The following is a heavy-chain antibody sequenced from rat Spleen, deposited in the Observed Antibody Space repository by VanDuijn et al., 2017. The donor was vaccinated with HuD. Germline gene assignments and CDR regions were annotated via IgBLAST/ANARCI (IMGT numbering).Heavy chain of an antibody. CDR3: ARDRTGPFDY. D-gene: IGHD4-2*01. CDR2: IWNHGGT. CDR1: GLSLTSNS. J-gene: IGHJ2*01. V-gene: IGHV2-47*01. Sequence: QVQLTESGPGLVQPSQTLSLTCTVSGLSLTSNSVSWIRQPPGKGLEWMGVIWNHGGTDYNSAIKSRLSISRDTSKSQVFLKMNNLQTEDTATYYCARDRTGPFDYWGQGVMVTVSS.